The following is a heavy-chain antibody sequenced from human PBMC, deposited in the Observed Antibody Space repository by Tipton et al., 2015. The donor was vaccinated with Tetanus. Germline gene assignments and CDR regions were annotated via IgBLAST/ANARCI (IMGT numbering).Heavy chain of an antibody. CDR3: ARQADYNILTGYYYYFDY. D-gene: IGHD3-9*01. V-gene: IGHV5-51*01. Sequence: VQLVQSGAEVKKPGDSLKISCKASGYSFTNYWIGWVRQMPGKGLEWMGIIYPGDSDTRYSPSFKVLVTISADRSTSTAYVQWRSLTASDTAVYYCARQADYNILTGYYYYFDYWGQGSLVTISS. J-gene: IGHJ4*02. CDR2: IYPGDSDT. CDR1: GYSFTNYW.